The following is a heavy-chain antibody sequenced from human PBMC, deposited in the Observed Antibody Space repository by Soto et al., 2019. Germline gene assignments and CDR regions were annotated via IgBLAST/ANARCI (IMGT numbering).Heavy chain of an antibody. D-gene: IGHD3-10*01. CDR3: ATHYSGSRNYGMDV. CDR1: GYTLTELS. J-gene: IGHJ6*02. Sequence: ASVKVSCKVSGYTLTELSMHWVRQAPGKGLEWMGGFDPEDGETIYAQKFQGRVTMTEDTSTDTAYMELSSLRSEDTAVYYCATHYSGSRNYGMDVWGQGTTVTVSS. V-gene: IGHV1-24*01. CDR2: FDPEDGET.